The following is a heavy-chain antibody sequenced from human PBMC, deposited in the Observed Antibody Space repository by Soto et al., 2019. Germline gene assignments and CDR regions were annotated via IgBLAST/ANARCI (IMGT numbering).Heavy chain of an antibody. Sequence: GGSLRLSCAASGFTFSSYAMHWVRQAPGKGLEWVAVISYDGSNKYYADSVKGRFTISRDNSKNTLYLQMNSLRAEDTAVYYCARVISRRGGMDVWGQGTTVTVSS. CDR3: ARVISRRGGMDV. CDR2: ISYDGSNK. CDR1: GFTFSSYA. V-gene: IGHV3-30-3*01. J-gene: IGHJ6*02.